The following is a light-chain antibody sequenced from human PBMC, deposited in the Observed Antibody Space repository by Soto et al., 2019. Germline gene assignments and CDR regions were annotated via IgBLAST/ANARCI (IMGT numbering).Light chain of an antibody. J-gene: IGKJ5*01. CDR1: QSVSSY. CDR2: DAS. V-gene: IGKV3-11*01. CDR3: QQRSNWPPIT. Sequence: EIVLTQSPDTLSLSPGERATLSYRASQSVSSYLAWYQQKPGQAPRLLIYDASNRATGIPARFSGSGSGTDFTLTISNLEPEDFAVYYCQQRSNWPPITFGQGTRLEIK.